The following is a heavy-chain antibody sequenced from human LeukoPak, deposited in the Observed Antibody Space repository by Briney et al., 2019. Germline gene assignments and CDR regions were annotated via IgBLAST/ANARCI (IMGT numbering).Heavy chain of an antibody. Sequence: SETLSLTCTVSGGSISSYYWSWLPQPPGKGLEWIGYFYYSGSTNYNPSLKSRVTISVDTSKNQFSLKLSSVTAADTAVYYCARVRPDYDFWSGYYTRYYYYGMDVWGQGTTVTVSS. CDR2: FYYSGST. J-gene: IGHJ6*02. CDR1: GGSISSYY. V-gene: IGHV4-59*01. D-gene: IGHD3-3*01. CDR3: ARVRPDYDFWSGYYTRYYYYGMDV.